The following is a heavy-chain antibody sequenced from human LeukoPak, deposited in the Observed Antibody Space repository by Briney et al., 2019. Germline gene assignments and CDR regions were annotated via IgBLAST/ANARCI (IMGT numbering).Heavy chain of an antibody. V-gene: IGHV1-8*01. D-gene: IGHD3-3*01. CDR3: ARWSGYYSRFDY. CDR2: MNPNSSNT. J-gene: IGHJ4*02. CDR1: GYTSTSYD. Sequence: ASVKVSFKASGYTSTSYDINWVRQATGQGLEWMGWMNPNSSNTGYAQKFQGRVTMTRNTSISTAYMELSSLKSEDTAMYYSARWSGYYSRFDYWGQGTLVTVSS.